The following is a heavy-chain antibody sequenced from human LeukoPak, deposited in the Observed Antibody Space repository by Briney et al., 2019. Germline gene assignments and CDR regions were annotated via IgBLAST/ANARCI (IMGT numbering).Heavy chain of an antibody. V-gene: IGHV1-8*01. CDR3: AKGHTILDY. D-gene: IGHD5-24*01. Sequence: ASVKVSCKASGYTFSNYDINWVRQATGQGLEWMGWMNPNSGNTGYAQKFQGRVTMTRNTSISTAYMEFSSLRSEDTAVYYCAKGHTILDYWGQGTLVTVSS. CDR1: GYTFSNYD. J-gene: IGHJ4*02. CDR2: MNPNSGNT.